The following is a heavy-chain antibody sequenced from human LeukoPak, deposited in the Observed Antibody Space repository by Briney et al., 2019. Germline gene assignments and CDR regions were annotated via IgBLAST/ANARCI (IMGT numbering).Heavy chain of an antibody. J-gene: IGHJ4*02. CDR2: ISGSGGST. Sequence: GGSLRLSCAASGFTFGSDAMSWVRPAPGKGLEWVSAISGSGGSTYYADSVKGRLTIARDNSKNTLYLQMDSLSAEDTAVYYCARVGRIAVAGLFDYWGQGTLVTVSS. CDR3: ARVGRIAVAGLFDY. D-gene: IGHD6-19*01. V-gene: IGHV3-23*01. CDR1: GFTFGSDA.